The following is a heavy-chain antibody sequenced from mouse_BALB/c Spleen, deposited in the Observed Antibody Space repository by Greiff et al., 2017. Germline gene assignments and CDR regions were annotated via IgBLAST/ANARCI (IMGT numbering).Heavy chain of an antibody. J-gene: IGHJ4*01. CDR2: ISSGGSYT. Sequence: EVKLVESGGGLVKPGGSLKLSCAASGFTFSSYAMSWVRQTPEKRLEWVATISSGGSYTYYPDSVKGRFTISRDNAKNTLYLQMSSLRSEDTAMYYCARQGGDAMDYWGQGTSVTVSS. CDR3: ARQGGDAMDY. V-gene: IGHV5-9-3*01. CDR1: GFTFSSYA.